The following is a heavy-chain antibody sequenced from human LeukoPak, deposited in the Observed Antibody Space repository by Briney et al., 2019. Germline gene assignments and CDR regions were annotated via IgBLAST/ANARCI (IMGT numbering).Heavy chain of an antibody. D-gene: IGHD2-2*01. V-gene: IGHV1-69*13. CDR3: ARDSHHIVVVPAAPRWFDP. CDR1: GYTFTSYG. J-gene: IGHJ5*02. Sequence: ASVKVSCKASGYTFTSYGISWVRQAPGQGLEWMGGIIPIFGTANYAQKFQGRVTITADESTSTAYMELSSLRSEDTAVYYCARDSHHIVVVPAAPRWFDPWGQGTLVTVSS. CDR2: IIPIFGTA.